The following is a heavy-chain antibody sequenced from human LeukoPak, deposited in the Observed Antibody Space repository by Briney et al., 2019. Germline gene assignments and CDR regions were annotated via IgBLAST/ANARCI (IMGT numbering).Heavy chain of an antibody. CDR2: IYTSGGT. V-gene: IGHV4-4*07. CDR1: GGSISSYY. CDR3: AREWELRGGWFDP. D-gene: IGHD1-26*01. Sequence: SETLSLTCTVSGGSISSYYWSWIRQPAGQGLEWIGRIYTSGGTNYNTSLKSRVTLSVDTSKNQFSLKLSSVTAADTAVYYCAREWELRGGWFDPWGQGTLVTASS. J-gene: IGHJ5*02.